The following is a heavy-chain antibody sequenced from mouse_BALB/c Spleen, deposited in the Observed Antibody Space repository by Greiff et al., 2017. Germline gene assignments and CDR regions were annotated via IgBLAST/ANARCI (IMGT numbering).Heavy chain of an antibody. D-gene: IGHD1-1*01. J-gene: IGHJ2*01. CDR1: GYTFTSYW. CDR3: TSVYGSRPFDY. CDR2: IYPGSGST. V-gene: IGHV1S22*01. Sequence: LQQPGSELVRPGASVKLSCKASGYTFTSYWMHWVKQRPGQGLEWIGNIYPGSGSTNYDEKFKSKATLTVDTSSSTAYMQLSSLTSEDSAVYYCTSVYGSRPFDYWGQGTTLTVSS.